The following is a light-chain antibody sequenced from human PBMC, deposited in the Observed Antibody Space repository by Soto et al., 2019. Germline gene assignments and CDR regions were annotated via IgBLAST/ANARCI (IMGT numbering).Light chain of an antibody. CDR3: QQLHGYPIT. V-gene: IGKV1-9*01. CDR2: AAS. CDR1: QGIDTS. J-gene: IGKJ5*01. Sequence: QSPSSLSASVGDRVTITCRASQGIDTSLAWYQQKPGKAPKLLIYAASNFQSGVPSRFSGSGSGTHFTLTISSLQPEDFATYYCQQLHGYPITFGQGTRLEIK.